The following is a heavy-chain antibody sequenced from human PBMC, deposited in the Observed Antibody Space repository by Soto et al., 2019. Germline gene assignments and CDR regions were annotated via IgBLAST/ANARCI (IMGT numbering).Heavy chain of an antibody. D-gene: IGHD6-19*01. CDR2: ISGYNGNT. CDR3: ARTEGGSGWDANRY. J-gene: IGHJ4*02. V-gene: IGHV1-18*01. Sequence: QVQLVQSGAEVKKPGASVKVSCKASGYSFGSYGITWVRQAPGQGLEWMGWISGYNGNTNYAQKLQGRGTMTTDTSTSTAYMELRSLRSDETAVDYCARTEGGSGWDANRYWGQGTLVTVSS. CDR1: GYSFGSYG.